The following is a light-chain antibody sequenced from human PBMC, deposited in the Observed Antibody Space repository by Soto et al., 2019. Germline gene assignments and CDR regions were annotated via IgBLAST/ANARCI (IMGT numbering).Light chain of an antibody. J-gene: IGLJ1*01. V-gene: IGLV2-14*03. Sequence: QSVLAQPASVSGSPGQSITISCSGTGRDIGAYIFVSWYQQHPGKAPKLLLYEVVNRPSGVSNRFSGSKSGNTASLTISGLQAEDQGEYFCPSVSTSTSYVFGTGTKATVL. CDR3: PSVSTSTSYV. CDR1: GRDIGAYIF. CDR2: EVV.